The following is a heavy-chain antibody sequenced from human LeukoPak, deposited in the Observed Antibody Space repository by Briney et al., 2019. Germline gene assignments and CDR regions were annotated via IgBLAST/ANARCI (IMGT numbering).Heavy chain of an antibody. CDR2: ISAYNGNT. Sequence: ASVKVSCKASGYTFTSYGISWVRQAPGQGLEWMGWISAYNGNTNYAQKLQGRVTMTTDTSTSTAYMELRSLRSDDTAGYYCARDRSYSRRWYLSYGDAFDIWGQGTMVTVSS. V-gene: IGHV1-18*01. CDR3: ARDRSYSRRWYLSYGDAFDI. D-gene: IGHD6-13*01. J-gene: IGHJ3*02. CDR1: GYTFTSYG.